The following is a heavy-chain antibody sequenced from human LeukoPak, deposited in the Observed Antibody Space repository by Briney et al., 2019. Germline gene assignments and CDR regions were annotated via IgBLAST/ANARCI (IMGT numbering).Heavy chain of an antibody. Sequence: SETLSLTCAVYGGSFSGYYWSWIRQPPGKGLEWIGEINHSGSTNYNPSLKSRVTISVDTSKNQFSLKLSSVTAADTAVYYCARGRSAGKRPRTPNWYFDLWGRGTLVTVSS. CDR2: INHSGST. V-gene: IGHV4-34*01. CDR3: ARGRSAGKRPRTPNWYFDL. CDR1: GGSFSGYY. J-gene: IGHJ2*01. D-gene: IGHD1-1*01.